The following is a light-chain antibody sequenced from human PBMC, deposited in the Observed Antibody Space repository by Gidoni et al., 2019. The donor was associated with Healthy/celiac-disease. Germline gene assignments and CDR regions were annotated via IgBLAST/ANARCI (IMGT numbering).Light chain of an antibody. Sequence: QLVLTQSPSASASLGASVKLTCTLSSGHSSYAIAWHQQQPEKGPRYLMKLNSDGSHSKGDGIPDRFSGSSSGAERYLTISSLQSEDEADDYCQTWGTPVVFGGGTKLTVL. CDR3: QTWGTPVV. CDR1: SGHSSYA. CDR2: LNSDGSH. J-gene: IGLJ2*01. V-gene: IGLV4-69*01.